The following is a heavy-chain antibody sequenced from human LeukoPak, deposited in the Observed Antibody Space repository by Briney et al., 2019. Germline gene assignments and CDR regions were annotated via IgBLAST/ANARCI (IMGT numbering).Heavy chain of an antibody. CDR3: ARLTAAGISYYGMDV. CDR1: GGSISSYY. CDR2: IYYSGST. D-gene: IGHD6-13*01. V-gene: IGHV4-59*08. Sequence: PSETLSLTCTVSGGSISSYYWSWIRQPPGKGLEWIGYIYYSGSTNYNPSLKSRVTISVDTSKNQFSLKLSSVTAADTAVYYCARLTAAGISYYGMDVWGQGTTVTVSS. J-gene: IGHJ6*02.